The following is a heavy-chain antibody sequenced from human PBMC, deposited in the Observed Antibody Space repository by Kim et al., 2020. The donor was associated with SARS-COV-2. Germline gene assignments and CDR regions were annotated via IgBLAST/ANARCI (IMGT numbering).Heavy chain of an antibody. CDR2: FDPEDGET. J-gene: IGHJ6*02. D-gene: IGHD1-7*01. V-gene: IGHV1-24*01. CDR1: GYTLTELS. Sequence: ASVKVSCKVSGYTLTELSMHWVRQAPGKGLEWMGGFDPEDGETIYAQKFQGRVTMTEDTSTDTAYMELSSLRSDDTAVYYCATAPVVTGTSVHYYYYGMDVWGQGTTVTVSS. CDR3: ATAPVVTGTSVHYYYYGMDV.